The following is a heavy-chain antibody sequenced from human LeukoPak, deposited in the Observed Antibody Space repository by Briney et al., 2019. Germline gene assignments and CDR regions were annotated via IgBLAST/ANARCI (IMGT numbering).Heavy chain of an antibody. CDR2: INSNGANT. Sequence: PGGSLRLSCAASGFTFSNHAMHWVRQAPGKALEYVAVINSNGANTFHAKSLNDRFTISRDNSKNILYLQMGSLRAEDMAVYYCARGEEFYDSSGYRRLHFWGQGTLVVVPS. D-gene: IGHD3-22*01. V-gene: IGHV3-64*01. CDR1: GFTFSNHA. J-gene: IGHJ4*02. CDR3: ARGEEFYDSSGYRRLHF.